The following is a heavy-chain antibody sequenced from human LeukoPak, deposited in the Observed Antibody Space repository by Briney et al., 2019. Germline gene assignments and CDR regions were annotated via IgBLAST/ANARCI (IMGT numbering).Heavy chain of an antibody. CDR2: IIPILDIG. J-gene: IGHJ5*02. CDR1: GGTFSSYA. D-gene: IGHD4-17*01. V-gene: IGHV1-69*04. Sequence: GASVKVSCKASGGTFSSYAISWVRQAPGQGLEWMGMIIPILDIGNNAQKFQGRVTITADKSTSTAYMELSSLRSEDTAVYYCARAATVTTLTGNWFDPWGQGTLVTVSS. CDR3: ARAATVTTLTGNWFDP.